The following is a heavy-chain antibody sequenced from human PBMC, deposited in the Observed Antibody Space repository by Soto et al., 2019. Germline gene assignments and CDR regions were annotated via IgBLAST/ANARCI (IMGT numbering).Heavy chain of an antibody. D-gene: IGHD3-10*01. CDR2: IIPAFGTA. CDR1: GGTFNNYA. CDR3: ARDTREITRIRGVTPYYIHHMDV. J-gene: IGHJ6*02. Sequence: QVQLAQSGAEVKTPGSSVKVSCKVSGGTFNNYAISWVRQAPGEGLEWMGGIIPAFGTAKYAQKFQGRVTISADEYAATAYMELSSLRSDDTAVYYCARDTREITRIRGVTPYYIHHMDVWGQGTTVAVSS. V-gene: IGHV1-69*01.